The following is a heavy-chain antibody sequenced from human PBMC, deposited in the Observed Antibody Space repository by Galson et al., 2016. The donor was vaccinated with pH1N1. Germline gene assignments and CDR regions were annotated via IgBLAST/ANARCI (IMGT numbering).Heavy chain of an antibody. D-gene: IGHD4-11*01. CDR2: IYHSGNT. Sequence: SETLSLTCGVSGGSISSGNWWSWVRQPPGKGLEWIGDIYHSGNTNNNPSLTSRVAITVDKSKNQFYLKLSSVTAADTAVYFCVRAATVTTTGVYFQHWGQGTLVIVSS. J-gene: IGHJ1*01. V-gene: IGHV4-4*02. CDR1: GGSISSGNW. CDR3: VRAATVTTTGVYFQH.